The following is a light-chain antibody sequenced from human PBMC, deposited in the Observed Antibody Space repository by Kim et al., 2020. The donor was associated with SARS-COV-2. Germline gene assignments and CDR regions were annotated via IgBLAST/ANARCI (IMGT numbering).Light chain of an antibody. Sequence: QTATLNCTETSNNVGLKGTSWLQHHQRHPPKLLSYRNNNRPSGISERFSASRSGDTASLTITGLQPEDEADYYCSAWDRSLNAVVFGGGTQLTVL. CDR1: SNNVGLKG. J-gene: IGLJ2*01. CDR2: RNN. V-gene: IGLV10-54*04. CDR3: SAWDRSLNAVV.